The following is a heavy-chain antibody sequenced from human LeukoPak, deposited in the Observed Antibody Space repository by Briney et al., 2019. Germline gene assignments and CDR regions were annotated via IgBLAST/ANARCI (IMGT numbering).Heavy chain of an antibody. CDR2: INHSGST. CDR1: GGSFSGYY. D-gene: IGHD3-3*01. Sequence: SETLSLTCAVYGGSFSGYYWSWIRQPPGKGLEWIGEINHSGSTNYNPSLKSRVTISVDTSKNQFSLKLSSVTAADTAVYYCASGRPTYYDFWSGYYLDYYFDCWGQGTLVTVSS. J-gene: IGHJ4*02. V-gene: IGHV4-34*01. CDR3: ASGRPTYYDFWSGYYLDYYFDC.